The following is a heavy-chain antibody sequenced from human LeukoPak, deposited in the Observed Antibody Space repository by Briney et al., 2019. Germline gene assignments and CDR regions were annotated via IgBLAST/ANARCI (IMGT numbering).Heavy chain of an antibody. CDR1: GFAFDEHG. D-gene: IGHD2-2*01. Sequence: GGSLRLSCTASGFAFDEHGMSWVRQVPGKGLEWVSGINWSGGSTGYADPLRGRFTISRDNAKNSLYLQMDSLRAEDTALYYCARAPITSPFYFDYWGQGTLITVSS. V-gene: IGHV3-20*04. CDR2: INWSGGST. J-gene: IGHJ4*02. CDR3: ARAPITSPFYFDY.